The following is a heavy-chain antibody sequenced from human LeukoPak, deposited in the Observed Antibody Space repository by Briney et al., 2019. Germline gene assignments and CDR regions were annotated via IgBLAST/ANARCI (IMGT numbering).Heavy chain of an antibody. V-gene: IGHV1-2*02. CDR2: INPNSGGT. J-gene: IGHJ6*03. CDR1: GYTSTRYF. CDR3: ALLNYYYMDV. Sequence: ASVKVSCKASGYTSTRYFMHWVGQAPGQGLEWMGWINPNSGGTNYAQKFQGRVTMTRDTSISTAYMELSRLRSDDTAVYYCALLNYYYMDVWGKGTTVTVSS.